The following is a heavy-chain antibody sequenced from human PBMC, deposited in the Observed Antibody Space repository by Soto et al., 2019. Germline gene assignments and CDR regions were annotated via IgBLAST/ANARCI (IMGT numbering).Heavy chain of an antibody. J-gene: IGHJ6*02. D-gene: IGHD3-10*01. V-gene: IGHV4-59*08. CDR1: DDSSSNYK. CDR3: VRQGFGRLHGLVDV. Sequence: QVQLQESGPGLVKPSETLSLTCTVSDDSSSNYKWRWIRQPPGRRLEWIGYIDSKGGTRYNTSLQSRVTISIDNSTKQFFLKLRSVTAADTAVYNWVRQGFGRLHGLVDVWGQGTTVTVSS. CDR2: IDSKGGT.